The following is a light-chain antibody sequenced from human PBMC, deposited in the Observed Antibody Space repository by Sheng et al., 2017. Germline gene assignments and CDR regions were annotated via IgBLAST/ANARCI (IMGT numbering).Light chain of an antibody. CDR1: QSVGNK. J-gene: IGKJ4*01. CDR3: QQYDKWPLN. CDR2: GAS. Sequence: DIVLTQSPATLSVSPGERATLSCRASQSVGNKLAWYQQKPGQPPRLLMYGASARATGIPARFIASGSGTEFTLTISSLQSEDFAVYYCQQYDKWPLNFGGGTKVEIK. V-gene: IGKV3-15*01.